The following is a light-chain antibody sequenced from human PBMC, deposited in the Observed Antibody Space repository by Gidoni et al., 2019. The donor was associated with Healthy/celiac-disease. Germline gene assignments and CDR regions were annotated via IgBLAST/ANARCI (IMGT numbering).Light chain of an antibody. CDR1: SGSIASNY. Sequence: NFMLTQPHSVSESPGKTVTISCTGSSGSIASNYVQWYQQRPGSAPTTVIYEDNQRPSGVPDRFSGSIDSSSNSASLTISGLKTEDEADYYCQSYDSSNQGVVFGGGTKLIVL. J-gene: IGLJ2*01. CDR3: QSYDSSNQGVV. CDR2: EDN. V-gene: IGLV6-57*02.